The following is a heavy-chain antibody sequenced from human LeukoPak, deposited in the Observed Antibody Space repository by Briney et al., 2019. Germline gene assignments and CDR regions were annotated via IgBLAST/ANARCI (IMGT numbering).Heavy chain of an antibody. J-gene: IGHJ6*03. CDR1: GGSFSGYY. CDR3: ARVGPWVNPDYYYYYMDV. V-gene: IGHV4-34*01. D-gene: IGHD1-14*01. CDR2: INHSGST. Sequence: SETLSLTCAVYGGSFSGYYWSWIRQPPGKGLEGIGEINHSGSTNYNPALKSRVTISVDTSKHQFSLKLRSVTAADTAVYYCARVGPWVNPDYYYYYMDVWGKGTTVTISS.